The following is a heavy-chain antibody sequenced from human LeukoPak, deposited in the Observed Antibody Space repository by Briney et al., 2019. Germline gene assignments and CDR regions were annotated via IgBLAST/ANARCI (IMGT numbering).Heavy chain of an antibody. Sequence: PSETLSLTCTVSGGSISSYYWSWIRQPPGKGLEWIGYIYYSGSTNYNPSLKSRVTISVDTSKNQFSLKLSSVTAADTAVYYCALAGYSSSWATYYFDYWGQGTLVTVSS. J-gene: IGHJ4*02. V-gene: IGHV4-59*12. CDR3: ALAGYSSSWATYYFDY. CDR2: IYYSGST. CDR1: GGSISSYY. D-gene: IGHD6-13*01.